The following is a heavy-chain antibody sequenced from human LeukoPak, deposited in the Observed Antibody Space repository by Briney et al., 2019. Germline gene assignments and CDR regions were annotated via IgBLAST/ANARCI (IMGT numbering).Heavy chain of an antibody. CDR3: ARGGGLDV. CDR2: INHNGNVN. J-gene: IGHJ6*02. Sequence: SXXMNWARQAXGKGLEWVASINHNGNVNYYVDSVKGRFTISRDNAKNSLYLQMSNLRAEDTAVYFCARGGGLDVWGQGATVTVSS. V-gene: IGHV3-7*03. D-gene: IGHD3-16*01. CDR1: SXX.